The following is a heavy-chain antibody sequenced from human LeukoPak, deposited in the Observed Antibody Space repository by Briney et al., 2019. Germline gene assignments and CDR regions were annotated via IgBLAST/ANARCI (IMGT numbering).Heavy chain of an antibody. CDR2: IKPDGSEK. Sequence: GGSLRLSCAVSGFTSSSYWISWVRQAPGKGLEWVANIKPDGSEKYYADSVKGRFTISRDNAKNLLYFQMNSLRAEDTAVYYCARENVAALDYWGQGTLVTVS. D-gene: IGHD6-13*01. J-gene: IGHJ4*02. CDR3: ARENVAALDY. CDR1: GFTSSSYW. V-gene: IGHV3-7*01.